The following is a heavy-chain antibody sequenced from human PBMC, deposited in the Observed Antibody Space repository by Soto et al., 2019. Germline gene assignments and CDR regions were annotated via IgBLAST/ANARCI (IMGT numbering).Heavy chain of an antibody. CDR3: ARVWGGAFDI. CDR1: GGSISSSCYY. CDR2: IYYSGST. Sequence: SETLSLTCTVSGGSISSSCYYWGWNRQPPGKGLEWIGSIYYSGSTNYTPSLKSRVTISVDTSKNQFSLKLSSVTAADTAVYYCARVWGGAFDIWGQGTMVTVSS. J-gene: IGHJ3*02. D-gene: IGHD3-10*01. V-gene: IGHV4-39*07.